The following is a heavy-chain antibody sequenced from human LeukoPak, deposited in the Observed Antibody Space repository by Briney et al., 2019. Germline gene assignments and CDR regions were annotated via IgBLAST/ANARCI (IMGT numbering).Heavy chain of an antibody. CDR3: AKDPYNWNALSLDY. CDR2: ISGSGGST. V-gene: IGHV3-23*01. D-gene: IGHD1-20*01. CDR1: GFTFSSYA. J-gene: IGHJ4*02. Sequence: GGSLRLSCVASGFTFSSYAMSWVRQAPGKGLEWVSAISGSGGSTYYADSVKGRFIISRDNSKNTLYPQMNSLRAEDTAVYYCAKDPYNWNALSLDYWGQGTLVIVSS.